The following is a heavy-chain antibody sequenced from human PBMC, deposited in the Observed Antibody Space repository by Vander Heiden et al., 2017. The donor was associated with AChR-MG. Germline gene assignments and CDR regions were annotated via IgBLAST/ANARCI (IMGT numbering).Heavy chain of an antibody. D-gene: IGHD3-3*01. CDR3: ARAYDFWSGGKQNWFDP. J-gene: IGHJ5*02. V-gene: IGHV4-31*03. CDR1: GGSISSGGSY. CDR2: IYYSGST. Sequence: QVQLQESGPGLVKPSQTLSLTCTVSGGSISSGGSYWSWIRQHPGKGLEWIGYIYYSGSTYYNPSLKSRVTISVDTSKNQFSLKLSSVTAADTAVYYCARAYDFWSGGKQNWFDPWGQGTLVTVSS.